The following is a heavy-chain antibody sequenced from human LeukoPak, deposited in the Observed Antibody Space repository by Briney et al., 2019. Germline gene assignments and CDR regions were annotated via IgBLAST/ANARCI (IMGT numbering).Heavy chain of an antibody. CDR1: GGSFSGYY. CDR2: INHSGST. J-gene: IGHJ4*02. D-gene: IGHD2-2*02. CDR3: ARGSDIVVVPAAIRGFDY. V-gene: IGHV4-34*01. Sequence: SETLSLTCAVYGGSFSGYYWSWIRQPPGKGLEWIGEINHSGSTNYNPSLKSRVTISVDTSKNQFSLKLSSVTAADTAVYYCARGSDIVVVPAAIRGFDYRGQGTLVTVSS.